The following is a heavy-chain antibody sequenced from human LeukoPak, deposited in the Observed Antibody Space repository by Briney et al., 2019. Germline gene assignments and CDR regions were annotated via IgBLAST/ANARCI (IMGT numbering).Heavy chain of an antibody. CDR2: MNPNSGNT. D-gene: IGHD4-17*01. J-gene: IGHJ6*03. CDR1: GYTFTSYD. CDR3: ARGRGTTNYYYSYIDV. Sequence: ASVKVSCKASGYTFTSYDINWVRQATGQGLEWMGWMNPNSGNTGYAQKFQGRVTITRNTSISTAYMELSSLRSADTAVYCCARGRGTTNYYYSYIDVWGKGTTVTVSS. V-gene: IGHV1-8*03.